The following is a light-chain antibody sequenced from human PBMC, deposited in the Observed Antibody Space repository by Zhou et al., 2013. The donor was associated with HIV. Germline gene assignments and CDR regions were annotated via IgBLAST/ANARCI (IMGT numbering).Light chain of an antibody. J-gene: IGKJ1*01. V-gene: IGKV1-5*03. Sequence: DIHMTQSPSTLSASVGDTVTITCRASQSISAYLAWYQQKPGKAPNLLIYRASNLHSGVPSKFSGSGSGTEFTLTISSLQPDDFATYYCQQYDSYPRSFGLGTRLDI. CDR3: QQYDSYPRS. CDR2: RAS. CDR1: QSISAY.